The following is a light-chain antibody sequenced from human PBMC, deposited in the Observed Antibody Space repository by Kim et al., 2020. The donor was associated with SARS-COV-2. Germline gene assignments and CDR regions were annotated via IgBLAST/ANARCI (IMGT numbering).Light chain of an antibody. Sequence: GQPVTLSCSGSSSNIGTNTVSWYRQLPGTAPNLVIYNDNRRSSGVPDRFSASKSGNSASLAISGLQSDDEADYYCATTDDSLNGVVFGGGTQLTVL. CDR1: SSNIGTNT. CDR3: ATTDDSLNGVV. J-gene: IGLJ3*02. V-gene: IGLV1-44*01. CDR2: NDN.